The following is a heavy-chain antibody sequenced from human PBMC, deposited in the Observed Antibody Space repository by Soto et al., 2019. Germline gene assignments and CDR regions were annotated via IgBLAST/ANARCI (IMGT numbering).Heavy chain of an antibody. Sequence: EVQLVESGGGLVQPGGSLRLSCAASGFTVSTHWMSWVRQAPEKGLEWVASINQAGTTKYYVDSVKGRFTISRDNAQNSLDLQMNSLRAEDTAVYYCARPMYSTSWFNDFQHWGRGTLVTVSS. CDR2: INQAGTTK. D-gene: IGHD6-13*01. CDR1: GFTVSTHW. J-gene: IGHJ1*01. V-gene: IGHV3-7*01. CDR3: ARPMYSTSWFNDFQH.